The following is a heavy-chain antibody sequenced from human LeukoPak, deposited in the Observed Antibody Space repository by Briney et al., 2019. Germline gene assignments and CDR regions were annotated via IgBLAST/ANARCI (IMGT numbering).Heavy chain of an antibody. CDR1: GGSISSSNW. D-gene: IGHD2-15*01. CDR3: ARDCSGGSCYPYNWFDP. CDR2: IYHSGST. J-gene: IGHJ5*02. V-gene: IGHV4-4*02. Sequence: SETLSLTCAVSGGSISSSNWWSWVRQPPGKGLEWIGEIYHSGSTNYNPSPKSRVTISVDKSKNQFSLKLSSVTAADTAVYYCARDCSGGSCYPYNWFDPWGQGTLVTVSS.